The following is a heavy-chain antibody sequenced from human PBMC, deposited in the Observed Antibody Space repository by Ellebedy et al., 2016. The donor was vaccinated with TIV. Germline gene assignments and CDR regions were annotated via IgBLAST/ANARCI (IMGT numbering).Heavy chain of an antibody. J-gene: IGHJ4*02. Sequence: MPSETLSLTCAVSGGSVSDYYWNWTRKPPGKGLEWIGEMSQNEGTHYNSSLKSRVTMSVDTSKNQFSLTLRSVTASDTAVYYCARGPDRSKVGYWGQGTLVTVAS. CDR2: MSQNEGT. D-gene: IGHD4-11*01. CDR1: GGSVSDYY. V-gene: IGHV4-34*01. CDR3: ARGPDRSKVGY.